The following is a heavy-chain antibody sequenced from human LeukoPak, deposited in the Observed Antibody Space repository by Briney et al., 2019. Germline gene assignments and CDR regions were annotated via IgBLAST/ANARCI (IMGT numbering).Heavy chain of an antibody. V-gene: IGHV3-48*03. CDR2: FSSSGSTI. D-gene: IGHD5-18*01. J-gene: IGHJ6*02. Sequence: GGSLRLSCAASGFTFSSYEMNWVRQAPGKGLEWVSYFSSSGSTIYYADSVKGRFTISRDNAKNSLYLQMNSLRAEDTAVYYCAALDTAMADYYYYGMDVWGQGTTVTVSS. CDR3: AALDTAMADYYYYGMDV. CDR1: GFTFSSYE.